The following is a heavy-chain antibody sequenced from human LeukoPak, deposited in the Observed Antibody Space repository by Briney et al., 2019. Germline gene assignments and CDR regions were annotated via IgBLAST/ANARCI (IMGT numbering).Heavy chain of an antibody. Sequence: GGSLRLSCAASGFTFSSYSMNWVRQAPGKGLEWVSSISSSSSYIYYADSVKGRLTISRDNAKNSLYLQMNSLRAEDTAVYYCARIREPARVKVPIKKKYYYYYMDGWGKGTTVTVSS. CDR1: GFTFSSYS. J-gene: IGHJ6*03. CDR2: ISSSSSYI. V-gene: IGHV3-21*01. D-gene: IGHD1-14*01. CDR3: ARIREPARVKVPIKKKYYYYYMDG.